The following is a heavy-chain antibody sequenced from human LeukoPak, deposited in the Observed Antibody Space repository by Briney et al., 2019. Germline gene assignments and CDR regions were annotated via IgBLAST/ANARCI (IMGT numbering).Heavy chain of an antibody. CDR1: GGSISSYY. CDR2: IYTSGTI. Sequence: SETLSLTCTVSGGSISSYYWSWIRQPAGTALEWIGRIYTSGTITYNPSLKSRVTISVDTSKNQFSLKLSSVTAADTAVYYCARTTTVRGTYYMDVWGKGTTVTISS. J-gene: IGHJ6*03. D-gene: IGHD3-10*01. CDR3: ARTTTVRGTYYMDV. V-gene: IGHV4-4*07.